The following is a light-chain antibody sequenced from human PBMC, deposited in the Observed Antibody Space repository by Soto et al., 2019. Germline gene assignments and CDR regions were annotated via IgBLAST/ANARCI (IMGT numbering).Light chain of an antibody. Sequence: EIGLTQSPGTLSRSPGERATLSWWASQSVSNNYLAWYQQKPGQAPRLLIYGASNRATGIPDRLSGSASGTDFTLTISRMAPEDFAVYYCQQYGSPGTFGHGTKVDIK. CDR1: QSVSNNY. V-gene: IGKV3-20*01. J-gene: IGKJ1*01. CDR3: QQYGSPGT. CDR2: GAS.